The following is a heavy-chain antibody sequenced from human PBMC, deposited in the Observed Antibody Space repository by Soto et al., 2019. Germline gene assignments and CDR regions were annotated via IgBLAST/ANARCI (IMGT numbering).Heavy chain of an antibody. J-gene: IGHJ4*02. V-gene: IGHV4-31*03. CDR2: IYYSGST. Sequence: SETQSLTCIVSGGSISSSSYYWGWIRQHPGKGLEWIGYIYYSGSTYYNPSLKSRVTISVDTSNNQFSLKLSSVTAADTAVYYCARDRAYYYDSVGYSFFDYWGQGTLVTVSS. D-gene: IGHD3-22*01. CDR3: ARDRAYYYDSVGYSFFDY. CDR1: GGSISSSSYY.